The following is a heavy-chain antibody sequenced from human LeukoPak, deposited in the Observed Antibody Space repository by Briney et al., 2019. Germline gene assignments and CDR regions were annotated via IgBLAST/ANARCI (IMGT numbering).Heavy chain of an antibody. Sequence: ASVKVSCKASGYTFTSYGISWVRQAPGQGLEWMGWISAYNGNTNYAQKLQGRVTMTTDTSTSTAYMELRSLRSDDTAVYYCARVGAYCGGDCLHDAFDIWGQGTMVTVSS. V-gene: IGHV1-18*01. D-gene: IGHD2-21*02. CDR3: ARVGAYCGGDCLHDAFDI. CDR1: GYTFTSYG. J-gene: IGHJ3*02. CDR2: ISAYNGNT.